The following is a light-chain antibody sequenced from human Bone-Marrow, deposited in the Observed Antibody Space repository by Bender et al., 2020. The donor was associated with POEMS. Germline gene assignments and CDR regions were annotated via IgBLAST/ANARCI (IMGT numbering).Light chain of an antibody. CDR2: DVT. CDR3: QSYDISLSGSVV. CDR1: SSDVGGYDY. J-gene: IGLJ2*01. V-gene: IGLV2-14*03. Sequence: ALTQAASVSGSPGQSITISCTGTSSDVGGYDYVSWYQHHPGTAPKLMIYDVTNRPSGVSDRFSGSKSGTSASLAITGLQAEDEADYYCQSYDISLSGSVVFGGGTKLTVL.